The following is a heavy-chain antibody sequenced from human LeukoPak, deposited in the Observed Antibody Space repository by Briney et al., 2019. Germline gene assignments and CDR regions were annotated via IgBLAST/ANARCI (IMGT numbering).Heavy chain of an antibody. D-gene: IGHD1-26*01. CDR2: ISWNSRSI. J-gene: IGHJ3*02. Sequence: GGSLRLSCAASGFTFADYAMHWVRQAAGQGLGWVSGISWNSRSISYADSVNRQITISRDNAKNSLYLQMNSLRAEDTALYYCARVRDSGRWGAFDIWGQGTMVTVSS. CDR3: ARVRDSGRWGAFDI. CDR1: GFTFADYA. V-gene: IGHV3-9*01.